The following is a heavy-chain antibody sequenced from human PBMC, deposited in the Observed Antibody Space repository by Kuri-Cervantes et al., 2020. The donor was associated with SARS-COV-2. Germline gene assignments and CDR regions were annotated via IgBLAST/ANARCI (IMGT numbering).Heavy chain of an antibody. J-gene: IGHJ4*02. V-gene: IGHV3-9*01. CDR2: ISWNSGSI. CDR1: GFPFDDYA. CDR3: ARGDSSSWNFDY. D-gene: IGHD6-13*01. Sequence: SLRLSCAASGFPFDDYAMHWVRQAPGKGLEWVSGISWNSGSIGYADSVKGRFTISRDNAKNSLYLQMNSLRAEDTAVYYCARGDSSSWNFDYWGQGTLVTVSS.